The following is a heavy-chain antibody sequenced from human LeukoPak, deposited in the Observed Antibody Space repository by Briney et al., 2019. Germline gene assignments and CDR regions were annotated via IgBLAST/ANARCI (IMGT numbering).Heavy chain of an antibody. J-gene: IGHJ4*02. CDR3: ARNFPYSKLDY. CDR1: GGSFSSYY. CDR2: IDHSGST. D-gene: IGHD6-13*01. V-gene: IGHV4-34*01. Sequence: SETLSLTCAVSGGSFSSYYWSWIRQPPEKGLEWIGGIDHSGSTNYNPSLKSRVTISVDTSKSQFSLQLSSVTAADTAVYYGARNFPYSKLDYWGQGTLVTVSS.